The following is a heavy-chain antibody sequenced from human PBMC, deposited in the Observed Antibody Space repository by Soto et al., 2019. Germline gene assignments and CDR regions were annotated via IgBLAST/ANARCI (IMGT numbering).Heavy chain of an antibody. Sequence: SETLSLTCTVSGGSISAYYWGWIRQPPGKGLEWIGYIHPGWGANYNPSLKSRVTISVDTSKTQISLELSSVTAADAAVYYCARRYGTTFDYWGQGTLVTVSS. CDR3: ARRYGTTFDY. V-gene: IGHV4-59*01. J-gene: IGHJ4*02. CDR1: GGSISAYY. CDR2: IHPGWGA. D-gene: IGHD1-7*01.